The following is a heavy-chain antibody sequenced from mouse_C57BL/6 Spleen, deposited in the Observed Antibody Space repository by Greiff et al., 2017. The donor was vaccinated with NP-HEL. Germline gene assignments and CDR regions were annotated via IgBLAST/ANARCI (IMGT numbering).Heavy chain of an antibody. CDR1: GYTFTSYW. J-gene: IGHJ2*01. CDR2: IDPSDSYT. CDR3: VHGNYFDY. V-gene: IGHV1-50*01. Sequence: QVQLKQPGAELVKPGASVKLSCKASGYTFTSYWMQWVKQRPGQGLEWIGEIDPSDSYTNYNQKFKGKATLTVDTSSSTAYMQLSSLTSEDSAVYYCVHGNYFDYWGQGTTLTVSS. D-gene: IGHD2-1*01.